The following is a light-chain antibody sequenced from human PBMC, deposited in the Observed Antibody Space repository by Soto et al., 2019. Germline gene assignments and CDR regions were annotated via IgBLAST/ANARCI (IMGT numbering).Light chain of an antibody. J-gene: IGKJ2*01. Sequence: EIVLTQSPGTLSLSPGERATLTCRASQSVSSTYLAWYQQKPGQAPRLLMYDASTRATGIPDRFSGSGSGTELTLTISRLEPEDFAVYYCQQFGTSFPYTFGQGTKLDIK. V-gene: IGKV3-20*01. CDR3: QQFGTSFPYT. CDR2: DAS. CDR1: QSVSSTY.